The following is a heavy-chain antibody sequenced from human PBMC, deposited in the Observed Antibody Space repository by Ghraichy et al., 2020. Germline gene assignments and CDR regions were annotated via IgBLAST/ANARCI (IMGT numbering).Heavy chain of an antibody. Sequence: GGSLRLSCAASGFTFSSYSMNWVRQAPGKGLEWVSSISSSSSYIYYADSVKGRFTISRDNAKNSLYLQMNSLRAEDTAVYYCASTNHGYCSGGSCYGVYGMDVWGQGTTVTVSS. CDR2: ISSSSSYI. V-gene: IGHV3-21*01. CDR3: ASTNHGYCSGGSCYGVYGMDV. CDR1: GFTFSSYS. J-gene: IGHJ6*02. D-gene: IGHD2-15*01.